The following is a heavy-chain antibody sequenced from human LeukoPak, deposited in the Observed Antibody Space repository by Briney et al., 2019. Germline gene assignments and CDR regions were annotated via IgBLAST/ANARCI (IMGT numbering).Heavy chain of an antibody. CDR3: ARLIVGATNWFDP. D-gene: IGHD1-26*01. Sequence: SETLPLTCAAYGGSFSGYYWSWIRQPPGKGLEWIGSIYYSGSTYYNPSLKSRVTISVDTSKNQFSLKLSSVTAADTAVYYCARLIVGATNWFDPWGQGTLVTVSS. J-gene: IGHJ5*02. CDR2: IYYSGST. V-gene: IGHV4-34*01. CDR1: GGSFSGYY.